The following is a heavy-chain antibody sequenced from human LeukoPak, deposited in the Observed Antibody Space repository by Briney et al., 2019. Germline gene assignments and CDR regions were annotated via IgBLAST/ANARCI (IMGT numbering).Heavy chain of an antibody. V-gene: IGHV1-8*03. CDR2: MNPNSGNT. CDR1: GYTFTSYD. D-gene: IGHD6-19*01. CDR3: ARGGGSGWPFDY. J-gene: IGHJ4*02. Sequence: ASVKVSCKASGYTFTSYDINRVRQATGQGLEWMGWMNPNSGNTGYAQKFQGRVTITRNTSISTAYMELSSLRSEDTAVYYCARGGGSGWPFDYWGQGTLVTVSS.